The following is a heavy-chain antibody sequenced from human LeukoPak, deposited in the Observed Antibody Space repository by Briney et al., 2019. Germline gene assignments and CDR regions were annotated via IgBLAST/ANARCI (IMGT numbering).Heavy chain of an antibody. CDR2: ISYDGSNK. J-gene: IGHJ4*02. Sequence: GGSLRLSCAASGFTFSSYGMHWVRQAPGKGLEWVAVISYDGSNKYYADSVKGRFTISRDNSKNTLYLQMNSLRAEDTAVYYCAKSAYGSGSYYSYFDCWGQGTLVTVSS. CDR1: GFTFSSYG. CDR3: AKSAYGSGSYYSYFDC. D-gene: IGHD3-10*01. V-gene: IGHV3-30*18.